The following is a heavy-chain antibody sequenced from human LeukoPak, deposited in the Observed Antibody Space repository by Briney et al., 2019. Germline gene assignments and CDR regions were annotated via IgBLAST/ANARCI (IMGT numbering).Heavy chain of an antibody. D-gene: IGHD5-12*01. CDR3: AREGGSGYDWDLMYYFDY. CDR2: IHWNGGRT. Sequence: PGRSLRLSCAASGFTFSSYSMHWVRQAPGKGLEWVSRIHWNGGRTGYADSVKGRFTISRDNAKNSLYLQMNSLRDEDTAVYYCAREGGSGYDWDLMYYFDYWGQGTLVTVSS. J-gene: IGHJ4*02. CDR1: GFTFSSYS. V-gene: IGHV3-20*04.